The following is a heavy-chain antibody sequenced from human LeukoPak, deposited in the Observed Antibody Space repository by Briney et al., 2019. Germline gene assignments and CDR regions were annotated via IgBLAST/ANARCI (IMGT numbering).Heavy chain of an antibody. CDR3: TTSPYDSSGYYYGDYFDY. CDR2: IKSKTDGGTT. J-gene: IGHJ4*02. D-gene: IGHD3-22*01. Sequence: GGSLRLSCAASVFTFSNAWMSWVRQAPGKGLEWVGRIKSKTDGGTTDYAAPVKGRFTISRDDSKNTLYLQMNSLKTEDTAVYYCTTSPYDSSGYYYGDYFDYWGQGTLVTVSS. V-gene: IGHV3-15*01. CDR1: VFTFSNAW.